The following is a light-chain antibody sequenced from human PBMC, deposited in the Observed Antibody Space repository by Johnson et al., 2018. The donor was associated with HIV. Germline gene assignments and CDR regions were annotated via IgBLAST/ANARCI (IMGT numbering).Light chain of an antibody. J-gene: IGLJ1*01. CDR2: NND. V-gene: IGLV1-51*01. CDR3: GTWDSSLSAYV. Sequence: QSVLTQPPSVSAAPGQKVTISCSGSRSNIGNNYVSWYQQFPGTAPKLLISNNDKRPSGIPDRFSGSRSGTSATLGITGLQTGDEADYYCGTWDSSLSAYVFGTGTKVT. CDR1: RSNIGNNY.